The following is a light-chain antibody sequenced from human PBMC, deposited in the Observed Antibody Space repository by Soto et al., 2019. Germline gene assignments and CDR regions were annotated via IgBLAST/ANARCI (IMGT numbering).Light chain of an antibody. V-gene: IGKV1-5*01. CDR2: GAS. CDR3: QQYHSYPWT. CDR1: QSISSW. J-gene: IGKJ1*01. Sequence: DIQMTQSPSALSASIGDRVTITCRASQSISSWLVWYQQKSGKAPKLLIYGASILESGVPSRFSGSGSGTEFTLTIGSLQPDDFATYYCQQYHSYPWTFGHGTKVEVK.